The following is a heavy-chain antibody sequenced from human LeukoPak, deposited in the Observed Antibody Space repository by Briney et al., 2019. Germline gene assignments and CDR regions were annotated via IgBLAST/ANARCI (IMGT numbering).Heavy chain of an antibody. CDR2: ISYDGSNK. J-gene: IGHJ4*02. CDR1: GFTFSSYG. Sequence: GGSLRLSCAASGFTFSSYGMHWVRQAPGKGLEWVAVISYDGSNKYYADSVKGRFTISRDNSKNTLYLQMNSLRSEDTAVYYCARTRPETTSNFDYWGQGTLVTVSS. V-gene: IGHV3-30*03. D-gene: IGHD1-14*01. CDR3: ARTRPETTSNFDY.